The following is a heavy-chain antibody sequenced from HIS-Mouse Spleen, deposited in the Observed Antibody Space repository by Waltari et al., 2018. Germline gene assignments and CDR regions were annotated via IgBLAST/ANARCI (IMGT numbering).Heavy chain of an antibody. V-gene: IGHV4-34*01. CDR3: ARSNHNWFDP. J-gene: IGHJ5*02. CDR2: INHSGST. Sequence: QVQLQQWGAGLLKPSETLSLTCAVYGGSFRGYYWSWIRQPPGKGLEWIGEINHSGSTNYNPSLKSRVTISVDTSKNQFSLKLSSVTAADTAVYYCARSNHNWFDPWGQGTLVTVSS. CDR1: GGSFRGYY.